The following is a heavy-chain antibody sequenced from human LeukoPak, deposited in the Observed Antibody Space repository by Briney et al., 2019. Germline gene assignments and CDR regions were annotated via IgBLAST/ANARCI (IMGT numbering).Heavy chain of an antibody. D-gene: IGHD6-13*01. Sequence: GGSLRLSCAASGFTFSSYWMHWVRQTPGKGLVWVSRINSDGSSTSYVDSVKGRFTISRDNAKNTLSLQMNSLRAEDTAFYYCAILAAAGTADYWGQGTLVTVSS. CDR3: AILAAAGTADY. J-gene: IGHJ4*02. CDR2: INSDGSST. CDR1: GFTFSSYW. V-gene: IGHV3-74*01.